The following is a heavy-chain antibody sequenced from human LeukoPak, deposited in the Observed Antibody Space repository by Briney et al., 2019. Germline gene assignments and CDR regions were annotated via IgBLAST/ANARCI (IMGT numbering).Heavy chain of an antibody. CDR1: GDSVSRNSAA. D-gene: IGHD6-19*01. J-gene: IGHJ4*02. CDR2: TYYRSKWYN. CDR3: ARGGKWLYYFDY. V-gene: IGHV6-1*01. Sequence: SQTLSLTCAISGDSVSRNSAAWNSIRQSPSRGLEWLGRTYYRSKWYNDYAVSVNSRITINPDTSKNQFSLKLTSVTAADTAVYYCARGGKWLYYFDYWGQGTLVTVSS.